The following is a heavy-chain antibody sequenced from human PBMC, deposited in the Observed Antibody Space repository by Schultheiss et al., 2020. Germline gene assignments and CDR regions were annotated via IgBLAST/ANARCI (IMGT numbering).Heavy chain of an antibody. D-gene: IGHD1-1*01. J-gene: IGHJ3*02. CDR1: GGSFSGYY. CDR3: ARDWELERRDAFDI. Sequence: SETLSLTCAVYGGSFSGYYWSWIRQPPGKGLEWIGYIYYNGNTHYNPSLKSRVTMSVDTSKNQFSLKLSSVTAADTAVYYCARDWELERRDAFDIWGQGTMVTVSS. V-gene: IGHV4-34*11. CDR2: IYYNGNT.